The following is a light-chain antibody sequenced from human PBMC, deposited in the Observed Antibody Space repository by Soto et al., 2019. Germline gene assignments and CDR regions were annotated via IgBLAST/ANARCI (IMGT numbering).Light chain of an antibody. CDR1: QSIRYW. J-gene: IGKJ5*01. CDR3: QQANSFPSN. Sequence: DIQMTHSPSTFSASVLYIATITFRASQSIRYWLAWFQQKAGKAPRLLIYEASRLESGVPSRFSGSGSGTDFTLTISSLQPEDFATYYCQQANSFPSNFGQGTRLEIK. CDR2: EAS. V-gene: IGKV1-5*03.